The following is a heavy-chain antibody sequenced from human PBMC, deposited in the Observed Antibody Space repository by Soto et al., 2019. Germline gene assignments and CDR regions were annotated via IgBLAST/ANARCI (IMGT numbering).Heavy chain of an antibody. CDR1: GGSISSGDYY. V-gene: IGHV4-30-4*01. CDR2: FFYSGST. J-gene: IGHJ5*02. D-gene: IGHD2-15*01. Sequence: PSGTPSLTRTVSGGSISSGDYYWGWVRPPPGKSPEGVVYFFYSGSTYYNPSLKSRVTISVDTSKNQFSLKLSSVTAADTAVYYCAREIQGYCSGGSCYSDTYNWFDPWGQGTLVTVSS. CDR3: AREIQGYCSGGSCYSDTYNWFDP.